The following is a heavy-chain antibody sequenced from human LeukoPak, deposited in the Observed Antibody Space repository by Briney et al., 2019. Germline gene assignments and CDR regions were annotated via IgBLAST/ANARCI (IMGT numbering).Heavy chain of an antibody. J-gene: IGHJ6*03. Sequence: SVKVSCKASGGTFSSYAISWVRQAPGQGLEWMGGIIPIFGTANYAQKFQGRVTITTDESTSTAYMELSSLRSEDTAVYYCAREVYSSSWYGYYYYYYMDVWGKGTTVTVSS. D-gene: IGHD6-13*01. CDR1: GGTFSSYA. CDR2: IIPIFGTA. V-gene: IGHV1-69*05. CDR3: AREVYSSSWYGYYYYYYMDV.